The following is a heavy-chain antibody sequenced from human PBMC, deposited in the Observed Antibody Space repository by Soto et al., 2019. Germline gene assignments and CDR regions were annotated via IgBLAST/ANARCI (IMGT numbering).Heavy chain of an antibody. Sequence: GGSLRLSCAASGFTFSSYAMHWVRQAPGKGLEWVAVISYDGSNKYYADSVKGRFTISRDNSKNTLYLQMNSLRAEDTAVYYCARELRPDSSGWYPASFDYWGQGTLVTVSS. V-gene: IGHV3-30-3*01. CDR2: ISYDGSNK. J-gene: IGHJ4*02. CDR1: GFTFSSYA. D-gene: IGHD6-19*01. CDR3: ARELRPDSSGWYPASFDY.